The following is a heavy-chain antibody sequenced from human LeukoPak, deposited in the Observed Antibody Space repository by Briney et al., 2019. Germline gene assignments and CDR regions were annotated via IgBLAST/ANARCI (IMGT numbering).Heavy chain of an antibody. Sequence: GGSLRLSCAASGFTFRSYSMNWVRQAPGKGLEWVSYISSSSRTIYYADSVKGLFPISRDNAKNSLYLQMHSLRAEDTAVYYCAREGPRGNPQFDHWGQGTLVTVSS. CDR3: AREGPRGNPQFDH. CDR2: ISSSSRTI. D-gene: IGHD2/OR15-2a*01. CDR1: GFTFRSYS. J-gene: IGHJ5*02. V-gene: IGHV3-48*01.